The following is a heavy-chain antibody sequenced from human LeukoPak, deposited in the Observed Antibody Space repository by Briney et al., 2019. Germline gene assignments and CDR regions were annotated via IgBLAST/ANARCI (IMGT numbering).Heavy chain of an antibody. Sequence: GGSLRLSCAASGINVSNNYMTWVRQAPGKGLEWVSLIYSSGSTYYADSVKGRFTISRDNSKNTLYLQVNSLRAEDTAVYYCARRGDGGRSFDYWGQGTLVTVSS. CDR1: GINVSNNY. D-gene: IGHD4-23*01. CDR2: IYSSGST. V-gene: IGHV3-53*01. CDR3: ARRGDGGRSFDY. J-gene: IGHJ4*02.